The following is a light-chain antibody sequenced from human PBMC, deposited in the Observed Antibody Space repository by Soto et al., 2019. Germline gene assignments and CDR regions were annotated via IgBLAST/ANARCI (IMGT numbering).Light chain of an antibody. J-gene: IGLJ2*01. CDR1: GSNIGAGFD. CDR3: QSYDSSLGAV. Sequence: QSMLTQPPSVSGAPGQRVTISCTGRGSNIGAGFDVHWYQQLPGTVPKLLIHGNTNRPSGVPDRFSGSRSGTSASLAITGLQVEDEADYYCQSYDSSLGAVFGGGTKVTVL. V-gene: IGLV1-40*01. CDR2: GNT.